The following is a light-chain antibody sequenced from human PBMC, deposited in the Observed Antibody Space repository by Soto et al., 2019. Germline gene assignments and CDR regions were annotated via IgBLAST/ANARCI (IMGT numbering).Light chain of an antibody. J-gene: IGKJ5*01. Sequence: DIQMTQSPSSLSASVGEGVTITCRASQGIGNYLAWFQQKPGKVPKPLIHAASTLQSGVPSRFSGRGSGTEFTLTISGLLPEDFAAYHCQQLYTLPFTFGQGTRLEIK. CDR1: QGIGNY. CDR2: AAS. V-gene: IGKV1-27*01. CDR3: QQLYTLPFT.